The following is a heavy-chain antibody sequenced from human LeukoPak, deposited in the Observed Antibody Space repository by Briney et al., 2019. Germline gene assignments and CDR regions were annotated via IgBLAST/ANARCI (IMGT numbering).Heavy chain of an antibody. J-gene: IGHJ4*02. CDR1: GFTFSSYP. Sequence: PGGSLRLSSTASGFTFSSYPMHWVRQAPGKGLDWVAVISYDGSDKYYADSVKGRFTISRDNSKNTLYLQMNSLRAEDTALYYCARGASMSSSSFDFWGQGTLVTVSS. CDR3: ARGASMSSSSFDF. CDR2: ISYDGSDK. V-gene: IGHV3-30*04. D-gene: IGHD6-13*01.